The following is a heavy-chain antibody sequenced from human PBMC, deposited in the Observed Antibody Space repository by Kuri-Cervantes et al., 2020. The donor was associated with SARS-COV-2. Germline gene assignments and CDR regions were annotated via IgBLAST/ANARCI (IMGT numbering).Heavy chain of an antibody. V-gene: IGHV1-69*05. CDR1: GGTFSSYA. CDR2: IIPIFGTA. D-gene: IGHD2-2*01. Sequence: SVKVSCKASGGTFSSYAISWVRQAPGQGLEWMGGIIPIFGTASYAQKFQGRVTMTRDTSTSTVYMELSSLRSGDAAVYYCARGAPIVVVPAAKGDDAFDIWGQGTMVTVSS. J-gene: IGHJ3*02. CDR3: ARGAPIVVVPAAKGDDAFDI.